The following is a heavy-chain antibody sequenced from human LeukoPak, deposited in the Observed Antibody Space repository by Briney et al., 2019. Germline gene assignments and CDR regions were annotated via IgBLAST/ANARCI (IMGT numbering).Heavy chain of an antibody. CDR2: IYYSGST. Sequence: SETLSLTCTVSGGSISSSNYYWGWIRQPPGKGLEWIGSIYYSGSTYYNPSLKSRVTMSVDTSKNQFSLKLNSVTAADTAMYYCARGLRAVAGSSGFDFWGHGTLVTVSS. CDR1: GGSISSSNYY. V-gene: IGHV4-39*07. CDR3: ARGLRAVAGSSGFDF. J-gene: IGHJ4*01. D-gene: IGHD6-19*01.